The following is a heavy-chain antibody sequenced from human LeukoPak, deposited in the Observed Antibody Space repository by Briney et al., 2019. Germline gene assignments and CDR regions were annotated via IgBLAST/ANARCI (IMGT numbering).Heavy chain of an antibody. CDR1: GFTFSSYW. Sequence: GGSLRLSCAASGFTFSSYWMSWVRQAPGKGLEWVANIKDDGGEKYYVDSVKGRFTISRDDAKNSLYLQMNSLRAEDTAVYYCARARDSSWDYWGQGTLVTVSS. J-gene: IGHJ4*02. D-gene: IGHD6-13*01. CDR3: ARARDSSWDY. CDR2: IKDDGGEK. V-gene: IGHV3-7*03.